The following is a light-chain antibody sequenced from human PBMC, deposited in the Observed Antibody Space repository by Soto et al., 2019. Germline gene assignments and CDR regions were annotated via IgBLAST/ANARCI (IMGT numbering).Light chain of an antibody. CDR1: SSDVGGYNY. V-gene: IGLV2-11*01. CDR3: CSYAGSYTVV. CDR2: DVN. Sequence: QSALTQPRSVSGSPGQSVTISCTGTSSDVGGYNYVSWYQQHPGKAPKPMIYDVNKRPSGVPDRFSGSKSGNTASLTISGLQAEDEADYYCCSYAGSYTVVFGGGTKLTVL. J-gene: IGLJ2*01.